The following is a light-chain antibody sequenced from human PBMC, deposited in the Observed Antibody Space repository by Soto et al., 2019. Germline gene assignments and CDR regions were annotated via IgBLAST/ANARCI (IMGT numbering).Light chain of an antibody. CDR2: GAS. V-gene: IGKV3-20*01. J-gene: IGKJ1*01. Sequence: EIVLTQTPGTLSLSPGERATLSCRASQSVSSNYLAWYQRKPGQAPRLLIYGASSRATGIPDRFSGSGSETDFTLTISRLEPEDFAVYYCQQYGSSSWTFGQGTKVEIK. CDR1: QSVSSNY. CDR3: QQYGSSSWT.